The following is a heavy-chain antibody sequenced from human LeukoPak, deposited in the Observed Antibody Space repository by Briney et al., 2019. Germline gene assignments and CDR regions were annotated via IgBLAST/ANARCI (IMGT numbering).Heavy chain of an antibody. D-gene: IGHD1-26*01. V-gene: IGHV4-4*07. CDR1: GGSISSYY. J-gene: IGHJ4*02. CDR2: IYSGGST. Sequence: SETLSLTCTVSGGSISSYYWSWIRQPAGKGLEWIGRIYSGGSTNYNPSLKSRVTMSVDSSNNQFSLKLSSVTAADTAVFYCARENTGSYREFDYWGQGTLVAVSS. CDR3: ARENTGSYREFDY.